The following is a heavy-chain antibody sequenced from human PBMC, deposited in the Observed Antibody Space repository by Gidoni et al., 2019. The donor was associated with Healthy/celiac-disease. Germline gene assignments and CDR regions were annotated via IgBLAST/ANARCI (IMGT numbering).Heavy chain of an antibody. V-gene: IGHV3-21*01. Sequence: EVQLVESGGGLVKPGGSLRLSCAASGFTFSSYSMNWVRQAPGKGLEWVSSISSSSSYIYYADSVKGRFTISRDNAKNSLYLQMNSLRAEDTAVYYCARPGRSGSYGPADYWGQGTLVTVSS. CDR2: ISSSSSYI. CDR3: ARPGRSGSYGPADY. J-gene: IGHJ4*02. D-gene: IGHD1-26*01. CDR1: GFTFSSYS.